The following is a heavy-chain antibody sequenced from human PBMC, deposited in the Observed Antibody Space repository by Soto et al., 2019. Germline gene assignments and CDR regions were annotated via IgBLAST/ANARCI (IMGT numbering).Heavy chain of an antibody. Sequence: QVQLQQWGAGLLKPSETLSLTCAVYGGSFSGYYWSWIRQPPGKGMEWIGEINHSGSTNYNPSLKSRVTISVDTSKNQVSLKLSSVTAADTAVYYCARGKLSEYVWGSYRYHFDYWGQGTVVTVSS. J-gene: IGHJ4*02. CDR1: GGSFSGYY. CDR2: INHSGST. CDR3: ARGKLSEYVWGSYRYHFDY. V-gene: IGHV4-34*01. D-gene: IGHD3-16*02.